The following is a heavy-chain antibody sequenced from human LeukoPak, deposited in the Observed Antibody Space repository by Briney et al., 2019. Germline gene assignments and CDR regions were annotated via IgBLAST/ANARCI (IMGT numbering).Heavy chain of an antibody. D-gene: IGHD1-26*01. Sequence: GGSLRLSCAASGFTFSSYWMHWVRQAPGKGLVWVSRINSDGSSTNYADSVKGRFTISRDNAKNTLYLQINSLRAEDTAVYYCAREGGGGDTLPYYYHMDVWGKGTTVTVSS. CDR2: INSDGSST. CDR3: AREGGGGDTLPYYYHMDV. CDR1: GFTFSSYW. V-gene: IGHV3-74*01. J-gene: IGHJ6*03.